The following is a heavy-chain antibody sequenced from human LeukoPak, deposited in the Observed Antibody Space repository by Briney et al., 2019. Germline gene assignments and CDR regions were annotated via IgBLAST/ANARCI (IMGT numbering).Heavy chain of an antibody. CDR1: GFTFSSYS. CDR3: ARDEVARLPLDY. J-gene: IGHJ4*02. V-gene: IGHV3-21*01. Sequence: GGSLRLSCAASGFTFSSYSMNWVRQAPGKGLEWVSSISSSSSYIYYADSVKGRFTISRDNAKNSLYLQMNCLRAGDTAVYYCARDEVARLPLDYWGQGTLVTVSS. CDR2: ISSSSSYI. D-gene: IGHD6-25*01.